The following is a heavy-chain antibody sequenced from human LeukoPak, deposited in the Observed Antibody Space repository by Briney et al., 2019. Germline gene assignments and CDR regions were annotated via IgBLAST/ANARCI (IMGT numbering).Heavy chain of an antibody. Sequence: SETLSLTCAVYGGSFSGYYWSWIRQPPGKGLEWIGEINHSGSTNYNPSLKSRGTISVDTSKNQFSLKLSSVTAADTAVYYCARGRRYSGYGGYVGATTGVSRFDYWGQGTLVTVSS. J-gene: IGHJ4*02. CDR2: INHSGST. CDR1: GGSFSGYY. CDR3: ARGRRYSGYGGYVGATTGVSRFDY. D-gene: IGHD5-12*01. V-gene: IGHV4-34*01.